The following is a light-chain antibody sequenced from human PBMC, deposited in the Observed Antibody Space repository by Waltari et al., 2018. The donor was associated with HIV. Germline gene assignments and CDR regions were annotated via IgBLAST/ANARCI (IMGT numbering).Light chain of an antibody. Sequence: SVLTLLPPPSGTTGPRVTIPGAGSSSNIGNNAVTSYQQCPGTAPKLRIYSNNQRPSGVPDRFSGSKSGTSASLAISGLQSEDEANYYCETLDDNLNGPVFGGGTKLTVL. J-gene: IGLJ2*01. CDR2: SNN. V-gene: IGLV1-44*01. CDR3: ETLDDNLNGPV. CDR1: SSNIGNNA.